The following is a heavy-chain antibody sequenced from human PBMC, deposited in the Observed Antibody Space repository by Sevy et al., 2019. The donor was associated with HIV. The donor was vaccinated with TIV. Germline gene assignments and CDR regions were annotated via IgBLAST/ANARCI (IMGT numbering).Heavy chain of an antibody. Sequence: GGSLRLSCAASGFAFSDYAMHWVRQAPGKGLEWVAAISYAGDKKYFADSVKGRFTVSKDNSKNTLYLEMNRLRAEDTAVCYCAKANADCSGGTCYTAHYYYVMDVWGRGATVTVSS. CDR3: AKANADCSGGTCYTAHYYYVMDV. D-gene: IGHD2-15*01. J-gene: IGHJ6*02. V-gene: IGHV3-30*18. CDR1: GFAFSDYA. CDR2: ISYAGDKK.